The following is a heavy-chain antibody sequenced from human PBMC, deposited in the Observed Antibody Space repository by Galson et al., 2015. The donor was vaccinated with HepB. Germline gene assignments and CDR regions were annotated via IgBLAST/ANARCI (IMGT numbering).Heavy chain of an antibody. CDR1: GFTFSDAW. CDR2: IKSKVDGGAR. V-gene: IGHV3-15*01. Sequence: SLRLSCAASGFTFSDAWMSWVRQAPGKGLEWVGRIKSKVDGGARHYAAPVRGRFSISRDDSKNTLYLQMNSLKTEDSALYYCTTRVVAGVEVDYWGQGALVTVSS. CDR3: TTRVVAGVEVDY. J-gene: IGHJ4*02. D-gene: IGHD6-19*01.